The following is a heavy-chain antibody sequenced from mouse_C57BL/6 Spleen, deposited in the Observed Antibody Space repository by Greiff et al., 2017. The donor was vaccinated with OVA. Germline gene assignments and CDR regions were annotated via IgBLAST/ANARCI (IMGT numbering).Heavy chain of an antibody. D-gene: IGHD1-1*01. CDR1: GYTFTSNG. Sequence: VQLQQSGAERAKPGASGRRSCKASGYTFTSNGRNGVKKRPGQGREWIGYINPSSGYTKYNQKFKDKATLTADKSSSTAYMQLSSLTYEDSAVYYCARGAGIGSSYPYAMDYWGQGTSVTVSS. V-gene: IGHV1-7*01. CDR2: INPSSGYT. J-gene: IGHJ4*01. CDR3: ARGAGIGSSYPYAMDY.